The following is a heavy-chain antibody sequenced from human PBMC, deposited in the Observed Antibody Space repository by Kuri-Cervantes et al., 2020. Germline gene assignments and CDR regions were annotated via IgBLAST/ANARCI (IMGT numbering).Heavy chain of an antibody. CDR3: ARCGTAWDPALDY. CDR1: GFTFSSYS. D-gene: IGHD2-8*02. J-gene: IGHJ4*02. Sequence: GESLKISCAASGFTFSSYSMNWVRQAPGKGLEWVSSISSSSSYIYYADSVKGRFTISRDNAKNSLYLQMNSLRAEDTAVYYCARCGTAWDPALDYWGQGTLVTVSS. V-gene: IGHV3-21*01. CDR2: ISSSSSYI.